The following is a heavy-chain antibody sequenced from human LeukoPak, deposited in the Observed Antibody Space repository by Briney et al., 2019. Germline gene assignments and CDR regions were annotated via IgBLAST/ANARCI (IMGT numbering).Heavy chain of an antibody. J-gene: IGHJ4*02. CDR2: INSDGSNT. CDR3: AKEVAVSNYFDY. D-gene: IGHD1-14*01. V-gene: IGHV3-74*01. CDR1: GFTFSRYW. Sequence: PGGSLRLSCSASGFTFSRYWMHWVRQAPGKGLGWVSRINSDGSNTSSADSVKGRFTISRDNAKNTLYLQMNSLRAEDTAVYYCAKEVAVSNYFDYWGQGTLVTVSS.